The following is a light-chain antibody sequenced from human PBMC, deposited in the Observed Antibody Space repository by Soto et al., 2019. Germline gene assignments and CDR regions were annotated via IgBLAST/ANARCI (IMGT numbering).Light chain of an antibody. CDR1: QSISAY. V-gene: IGKV1-39*01. CDR3: QQSYRSPYS. J-gene: IGKJ2*03. CDR2: DTS. Sequence: DIQMTQSPSSLSASVGDRVTITCRASQSISAYLNWYQQKPGKAPKLLIYDTSTLQSGVPPRFSGSGSGTDFNLTISSLRPEDFASYSCQQSYRSPYSFGQGTKLEIE.